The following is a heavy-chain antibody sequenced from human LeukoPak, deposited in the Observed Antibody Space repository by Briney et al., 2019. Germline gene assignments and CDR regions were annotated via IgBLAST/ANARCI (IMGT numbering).Heavy chain of an antibody. CDR3: TTYYDSSGYRGIAFDI. J-gene: IGHJ3*02. V-gene: IGHV4-39*01. CDR1: GGSIXSSSYS. Sequence: TXSXTCXVXGGSIXSSSYSWGWVGKPQGKGLEWIGSIYYSGSTYYNPSLKSRVTISVDTSKNQFSLKLSSVTAADTAVYYCTTYYDSSGYRGIAFDIWGQGTMVTVSS. D-gene: IGHD3-22*01. CDR2: IYYSGST.